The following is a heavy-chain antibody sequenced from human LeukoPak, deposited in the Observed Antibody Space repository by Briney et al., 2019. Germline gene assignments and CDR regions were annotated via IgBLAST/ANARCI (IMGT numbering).Heavy chain of an antibody. D-gene: IGHD3-10*01. J-gene: IGHJ4*02. CDR1: GVSITSHF. Sequence: PSETLSLTCTVSGVSITSHFWSWIRQSPGQGLEWIDYAYFNGITNYNPSLKSRVTISVDTSKNQFSLRLSSVTAADTAVYYCARDEGSPGALDHWGQGILVTVSS. V-gene: IGHV4-59*11. CDR3: ARDEGSPGALDH. CDR2: AYFNGIT.